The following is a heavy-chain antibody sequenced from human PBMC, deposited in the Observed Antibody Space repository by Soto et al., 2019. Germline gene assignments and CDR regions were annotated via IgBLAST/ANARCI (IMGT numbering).Heavy chain of an antibody. CDR1: GFTSSSYE. CDR3: ARDQGRSFGGVTDAFDI. V-gene: IGHV3-48*03. Sequence: GGSLRLSCAASGFTSSSYEMNWVRQAPGKGLEWVSYISSSGSTIYYADSVKGRFTISRDNAKNSLYLQMNSLRAEDTAVYYCARDQGRSFGGVTDAFDIWGQGTMVTVSS. D-gene: IGHD3-16*01. J-gene: IGHJ3*02. CDR2: ISSSGSTI.